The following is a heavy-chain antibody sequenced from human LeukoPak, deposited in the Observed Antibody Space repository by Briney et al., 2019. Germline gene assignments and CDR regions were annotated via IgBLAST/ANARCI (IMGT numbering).Heavy chain of an antibody. CDR2: IANDGRDK. CDR3: ARDRSAPARYDFDS. Sequence: LTGGSLRLSCAAPGFTFSSYGMHWVRQAPGKGLEWVAVIANDGRDKHHADSVKGRFTISRDNSKNTLYVQMDSLRAEDTALYYCARDRSAPARYDFDSWGQGTLVTVSS. D-gene: IGHD2-15*01. CDR1: GFTFSSYG. V-gene: IGHV3-30*03. J-gene: IGHJ4*02.